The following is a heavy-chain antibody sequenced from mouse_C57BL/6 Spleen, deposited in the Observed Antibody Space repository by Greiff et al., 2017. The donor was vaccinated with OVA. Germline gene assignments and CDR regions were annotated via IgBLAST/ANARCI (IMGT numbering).Heavy chain of an antibody. CDR3: ARWGYYDAMDY. CDR1: GFTFSDYG. Sequence: EVKLVESGGGLVKPGGSLKLSCAASGFTFSDYGMHWVRQAPEKGLEWVAYISSGSSNTYYADIVKGRFTLARDNTKNTLFLQRTRLRSEDTAMYYCARWGYYDAMDYWGQGTSVTVSS. CDR2: ISSGSSNT. J-gene: IGHJ4*01. V-gene: IGHV5-17*01. D-gene: IGHD2-2*01.